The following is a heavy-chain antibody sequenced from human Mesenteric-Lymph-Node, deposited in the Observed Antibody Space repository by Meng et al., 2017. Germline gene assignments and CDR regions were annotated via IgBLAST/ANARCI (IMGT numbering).Heavy chain of an antibody. D-gene: IGHD1-14*01. J-gene: IGHJ3*02. V-gene: IGHV1-18*01. CDR1: GGTFSSYA. CDR2: ISGHNGVT. CDR3: ARDRGMFRTIDAFDI. Sequence: ASVKVSCKASGGTFSSYAISWVRQAPGQGLEWMGWISGHNGVTNFARKFQDRVIMTVDISASTAYMEVTSLTSDDTAVYYCARDRGMFRTIDAFDIWGQGTTVTVS.